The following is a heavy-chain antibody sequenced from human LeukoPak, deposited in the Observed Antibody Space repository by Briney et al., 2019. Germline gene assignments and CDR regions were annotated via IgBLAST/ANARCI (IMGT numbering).Heavy chain of an antibody. V-gene: IGHV1-69*04. Sequence: SVKVSCKASGGTFSSYAISWVRQAPGQGLEWMGRIIPILGIANYAQKFQGRVTITADKSTSTAYMELSSLRSEDTAVYYCARVGVAPLTAEMGGYWGQGTLVTVSS. J-gene: IGHJ4*02. CDR2: IIPILGIA. CDR1: GGTFSSYA. D-gene: IGHD5-24*01. CDR3: ARVGVAPLTAEMGGY.